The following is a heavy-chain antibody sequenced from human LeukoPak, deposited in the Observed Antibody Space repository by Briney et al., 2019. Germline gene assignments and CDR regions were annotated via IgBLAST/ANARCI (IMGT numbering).Heavy chain of an antibody. V-gene: IGHV1-8*01. CDR1: GYTFTSYD. CDR2: MNPNSGNT. D-gene: IGHD3-10*01. Sequence: GASVKVSCKASGYTFTSYDINWVRQATGQGLEWMGWMNPNSGNTGHAQKFQGRVTMTRNTSISTAYMELSSLRSEDTAVYYCARGPTDPTQSVLLWFGELYGPSMRFDPWGQGTLVTVSS. CDR3: ARGPTDPTQSVLLWFGELYGPSMRFDP. J-gene: IGHJ5*02.